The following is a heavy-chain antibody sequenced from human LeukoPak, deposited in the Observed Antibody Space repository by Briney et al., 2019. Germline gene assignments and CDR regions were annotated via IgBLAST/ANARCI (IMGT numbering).Heavy chain of an antibody. Sequence: GGSLRLSCAASGFIFSSFAMTWVRQAPGKGLEWVSSIGANDNRVYFADSVKGRFTISRDNSKNTVCLQMNSLRAEDTAVYYCAKDGLYCAYGVCYLNYWGQGTLVTVSS. CDR3: AKDGLYCAYGVCYLNY. V-gene: IGHV3-23*01. J-gene: IGHJ4*02. CDR1: GFIFSSFA. CDR2: IGANDNRV. D-gene: IGHD2-8*01.